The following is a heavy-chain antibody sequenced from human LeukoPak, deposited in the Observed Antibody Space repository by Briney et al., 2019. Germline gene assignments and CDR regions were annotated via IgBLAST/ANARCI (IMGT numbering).Heavy chain of an antibody. V-gene: IGHV4-34*01. CDR3: ARVAAGKYFDS. CDR1: GGSLSGYY. Sequence: SETLSLTCAVYGGSLSGYYWSWIRQPPGKGLEWIGEINHWGSTNYNPSLKSRVTISVDTSKNHFSLKLSSVTAADTAVYYCARVAAGKYFDSWGQGTLVTVSS. CDR2: INHWGST. J-gene: IGHJ4*02. D-gene: IGHD1-26*01.